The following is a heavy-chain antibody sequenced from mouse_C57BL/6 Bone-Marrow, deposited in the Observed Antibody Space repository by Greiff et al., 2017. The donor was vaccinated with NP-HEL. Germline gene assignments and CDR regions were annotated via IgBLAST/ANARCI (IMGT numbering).Heavy chain of an antibody. D-gene: IGHD2-4*01. Sequence: EVQLQESGPGLVKPSQSLSLTCSVTGYSITSGYYWNWIRQFPGNKLEWMGYISYDGSNNYNPSLKNRISITRDTSKNQFFLKLNSVTTEDTATYYCAREDYDVGYYAMDYWGQGTSVTVSS. J-gene: IGHJ4*01. CDR3: AREDYDVGYYAMDY. V-gene: IGHV3-6*01. CDR2: ISYDGSN. CDR1: GYSITSGYY.